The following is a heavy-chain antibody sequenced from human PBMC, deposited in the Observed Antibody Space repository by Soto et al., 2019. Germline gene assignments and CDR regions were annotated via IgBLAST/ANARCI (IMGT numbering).Heavy chain of an antibody. CDR2: IYYRGST. CDR3: ARQTDDSYTLNAFDI. J-gene: IGHJ3*02. D-gene: IGHD3-16*01. Sequence: PSETLSLTCTVSGGSISSNFYYWGWIREPPGKGLQWIGNIYYRGSTNYNPSLKSPVTISVDTSKNQFSLKLSSVTAADTAVYYCARQTDDSYTLNAFDIWGQGTMVTVSS. V-gene: IGHV4-39*01. CDR1: GGSISSNFYY.